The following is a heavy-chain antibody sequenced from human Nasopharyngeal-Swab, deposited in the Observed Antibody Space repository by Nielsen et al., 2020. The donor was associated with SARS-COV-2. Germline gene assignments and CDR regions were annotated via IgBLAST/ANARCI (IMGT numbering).Heavy chain of an antibody. D-gene: IGHD1-26*01. CDR2: ISGSVGRT. J-gene: IGHJ4*02. Sequence: GESLKISCAAAGFSFSSYVMTGVRQAPGKGLERVSGISGSVGRTYYADSVKGRFTISRDNSKNTLYLQMNSLRAEDTAVYYCARVYSGSYWWHFDYWGQGTLVTVSS. V-gene: IGHV3-23*01. CDR1: GFSFSSYV. CDR3: ARVYSGSYWWHFDY.